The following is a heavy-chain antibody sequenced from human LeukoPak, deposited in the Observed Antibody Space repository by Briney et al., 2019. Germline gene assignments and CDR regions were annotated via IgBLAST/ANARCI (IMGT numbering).Heavy chain of an antibody. CDR2: INHSGST. Sequence: SETLSLTCAVYGGSFSGYYWSWIRQLPGKGLEWIGEINHSGSTNHNPSLKSRVTISVDTSKNQFSLKLSSVTAADTAVYYCARGPVDTMIVVVSLDYWGQGTLVTVSS. D-gene: IGHD3-22*01. CDR1: GGSFSGYY. V-gene: IGHV4-34*01. CDR3: ARGPVDTMIVVVSLDY. J-gene: IGHJ4*02.